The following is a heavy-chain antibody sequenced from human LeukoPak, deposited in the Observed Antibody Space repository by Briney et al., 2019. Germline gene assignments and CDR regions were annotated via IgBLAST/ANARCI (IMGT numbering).Heavy chain of an antibody. CDR2: ISSSGTTI. V-gene: IGHV3-48*03. CDR1: GFTFSSYE. D-gene: IGHD3-10*02. CDR3: ARGPNYYVNAFDI. Sequence: PGGSLRLSCAASGFTFSSYEMNWVRQAPGKGLEWVSYISSSGTTINYADSVKGRFTISRDNAKNTLYLQMNSLRAEDTAVYYCARGPNYYVNAFDIWGQGTMVTVSS. J-gene: IGHJ3*02.